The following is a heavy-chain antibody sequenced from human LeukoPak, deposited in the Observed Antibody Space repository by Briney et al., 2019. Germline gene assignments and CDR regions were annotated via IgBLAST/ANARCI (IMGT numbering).Heavy chain of an antibody. J-gene: IGHJ6*03. Sequence: PGGSLRLSCAAAGFTFSSYSMNWVRKAPGKGLEWVSSISSSSSYIYYADSVKGRFTISRDNAKNSLYLQMNSLRAEDTAVYYCAKDTIPNYYYYYYMDVWGKGTTVTVSS. CDR2: ISSSSSYI. D-gene: IGHD3-9*01. CDR1: GFTFSSYS. V-gene: IGHV3-21*01. CDR3: AKDTIPNYYYYYYMDV.